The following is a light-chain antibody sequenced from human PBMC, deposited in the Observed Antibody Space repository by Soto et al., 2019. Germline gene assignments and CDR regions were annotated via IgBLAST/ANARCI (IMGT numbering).Light chain of an antibody. CDR2: DAS. Sequence: EIVLTQSPATLSLSPGERATLSCRASQSVSSYLAWYQQKPGQAPRLLIYDASTRATGVPARFSGRGSGTEFTLTISSLRSEDSAIYFCHQYNNWPPLYTFGQGTKVDIK. V-gene: IGKV3-15*01. CDR1: QSVSSY. CDR3: HQYNNWPPLYT. J-gene: IGKJ2*01.